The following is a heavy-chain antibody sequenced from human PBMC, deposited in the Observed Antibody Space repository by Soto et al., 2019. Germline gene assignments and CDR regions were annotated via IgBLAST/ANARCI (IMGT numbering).Heavy chain of an antibody. Sequence: ASVKVSCKASGYTSTGYYIHWVRQAPGQGLEWMGWINPNSGGTNYAQKFQGWVTMTRDTSISTAYMELSRLRSDDTAVYYCARPLSPHDYGDYDAFDIWGQGTMVTVSS. J-gene: IGHJ3*02. CDR3: ARPLSPHDYGDYDAFDI. CDR1: GYTSTGYY. V-gene: IGHV1-2*04. CDR2: INPNSGGT. D-gene: IGHD4-17*01.